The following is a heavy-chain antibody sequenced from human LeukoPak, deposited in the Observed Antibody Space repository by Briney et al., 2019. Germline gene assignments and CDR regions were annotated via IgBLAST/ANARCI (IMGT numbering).Heavy chain of an antibody. D-gene: IGHD3-10*01. CDR2: ISYDGSNK. CDR1: GFTFSSHG. Sequence: GGSLRLSCAASGFTFSSHGMHWVRQAPGKGLEWVAVISYDGSNKYYADSVKGRFTISRDNSKNTLYLQMNSLRAEDTAVYYCAPGGTMVRGVANWFDPWGQGTLVTVSS. V-gene: IGHV3-30*03. CDR3: APGGTMVRGVANWFDP. J-gene: IGHJ5*02.